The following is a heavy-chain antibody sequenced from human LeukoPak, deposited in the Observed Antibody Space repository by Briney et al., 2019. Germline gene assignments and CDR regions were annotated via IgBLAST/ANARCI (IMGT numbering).Heavy chain of an antibody. J-gene: IGHJ4*02. Sequence: GGSLRLSCAVSGFTFSDYAIHWVRQCPGKGLEYVSTISGNGGSTFYANSVKGRFTISRDNSKNTLYLQMGSLRAEDMAVYYCAREYYDFWSGYYLEAQFDYWGQGTLVTVSS. CDR2: ISGNGGST. CDR3: AREYYDFWSGYYLEAQFDY. V-gene: IGHV3-64*01. CDR1: GFTFSDYA. D-gene: IGHD3-3*01.